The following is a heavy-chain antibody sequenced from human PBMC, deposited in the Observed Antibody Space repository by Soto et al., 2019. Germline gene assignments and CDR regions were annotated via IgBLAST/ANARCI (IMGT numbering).Heavy chain of an antibody. Sequence: SETLSLTCAVYGGSFSGYYWSWIRQPPGKGLEWIGEINHSGSTNYNPSLKSRVTISVDTSKNQFSLKLSSVTAADTAVYYCARVSWGTIKYFDYWGQGTLVTVSS. D-gene: IGHD1-1*01. J-gene: IGHJ4*02. CDR1: GGSFSGYY. V-gene: IGHV4-34*01. CDR3: ARVSWGTIKYFDY. CDR2: INHSGST.